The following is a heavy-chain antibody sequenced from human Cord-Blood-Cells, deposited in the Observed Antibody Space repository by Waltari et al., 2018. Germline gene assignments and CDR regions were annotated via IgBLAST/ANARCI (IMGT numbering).Heavy chain of an antibody. CDR1: GFTFSSYW. Sequence: EVQLVESGGGVVQPGGSLRLSCAASGFTFSSYWMHWVRHAPGKGLVWVSRINSDGSSKSYADSVKGRFTISRDNAKNTLYLQMNSLRAEDTAVYYCARDQRGFPFDYWGQGTLVTVSS. CDR2: INSDGSSK. D-gene: IGHD2-15*01. J-gene: IGHJ4*02. CDR3: ARDQRGFPFDY. V-gene: IGHV3-74*01.